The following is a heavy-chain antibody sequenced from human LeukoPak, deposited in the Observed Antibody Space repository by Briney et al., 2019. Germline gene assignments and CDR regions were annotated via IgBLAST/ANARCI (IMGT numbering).Heavy chain of an antibody. CDR2: IYYSGST. D-gene: IGHD1-7*01. J-gene: IGHJ4*02. CDR3: ARVPSGITGTTGDY. V-gene: IGHV4-59*07. CDR1: GGSLSSYY. Sequence: PSDTLSLTCTVSGGSLSSYYWSWIRQPPGKGLEWIGYIYYSGSTNYNPSLKSRVTISVDTSKNQFSLKLSSVTAADTAVYYCARVPSGITGTTGDYWGQGTLVTVSS.